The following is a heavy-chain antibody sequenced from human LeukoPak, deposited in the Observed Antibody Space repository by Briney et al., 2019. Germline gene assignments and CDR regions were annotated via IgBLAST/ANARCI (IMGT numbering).Heavy chain of an antibody. CDR1: GGSISSYY. D-gene: IGHD6-13*01. Sequence: PSETLSLTCTVSGGSISSYYWSWIRQPPGKGLEWIGYIYYSGSTNYNPSLKSRVTISVDTSKNQFSLKLSSVTAADTAVYYCARRSSSSWFNRFDPWGQGTLVTVSS. J-gene: IGHJ5*02. CDR3: ARRSSSSWFNRFDP. V-gene: IGHV4-59*08. CDR2: IYYSGST.